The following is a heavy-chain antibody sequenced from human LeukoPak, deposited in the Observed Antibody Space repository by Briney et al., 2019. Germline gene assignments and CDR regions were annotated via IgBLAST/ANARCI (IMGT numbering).Heavy chain of an antibody. V-gene: IGHV1-46*01. CDR3: AREHSRGGFDY. CDR1: GYTFTSYY. Sequence: ASVKVSCKASGYTFTSYYMHWVRQAPGQGLEWMGIINPSGGSTSYAQKFQGRVTMTRDMSTSTVYMELRSLRSEDTAVYYCAREHSRGGFDYWGQGTLVTVSS. J-gene: IGHJ4*02. D-gene: IGHD3-16*01. CDR2: INPSGGST.